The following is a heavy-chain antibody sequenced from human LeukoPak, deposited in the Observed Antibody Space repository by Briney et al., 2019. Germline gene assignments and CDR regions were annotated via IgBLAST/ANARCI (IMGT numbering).Heavy chain of an antibody. V-gene: IGHV1-69*05. J-gene: IGHJ5*02. Sequence: SVKVSCKASGGTFSSYAISWVRQAPGQGLEWMGGIIPIFGTANYAQKFQGRVTITTDESTSTASMELSTLRSEDTAVYYFARDGLYSASYNWFDPWGQGTLVTVSS. CDR3: ARDGLYSASYNWFDP. D-gene: IGHD1-26*01. CDR2: IIPIFGTA. CDR1: GGTFSSYA.